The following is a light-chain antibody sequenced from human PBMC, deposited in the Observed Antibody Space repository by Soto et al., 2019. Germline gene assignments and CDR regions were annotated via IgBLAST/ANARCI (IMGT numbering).Light chain of an antibody. Sequence: QSALTQPASVSGSPGQSITISCTGTSSDVGAYNYVSWCQQHPGKAPKLVIYEVSNRPSGVSNRFSGSKSGNTASLTISGLQAEDEADYYCSSFTSSDTWVFGGGTKVTVL. J-gene: IGLJ3*02. CDR2: EVS. CDR1: SSDVGAYNY. V-gene: IGLV2-14*01. CDR3: SSFTSSDTWV.